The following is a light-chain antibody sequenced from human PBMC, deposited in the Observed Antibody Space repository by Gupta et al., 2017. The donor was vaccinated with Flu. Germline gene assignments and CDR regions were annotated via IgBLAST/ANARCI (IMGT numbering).Light chain of an antibody. V-gene: IGLV1-51*02. CDR3: VAWDNTLNGVV. Sequence: RVTIACSGGNSNIGNNVVSWYQQLPGAAPRVLIYEKNQRPSGISARFSGSRSGTSATLAINGLQTEDEAGYYCVAWDNTLNGVVFGGGTKVTVL. J-gene: IGLJ2*01. CDR1: NSNIGNNV. CDR2: EKN.